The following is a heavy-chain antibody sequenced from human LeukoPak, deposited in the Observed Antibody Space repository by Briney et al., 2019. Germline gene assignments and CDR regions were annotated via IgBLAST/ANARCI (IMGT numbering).Heavy chain of an antibody. Sequence: GGSLRLSCAASGFTFSSYWMSWVRQAPGKGLEWLSYIGSSDSTTHYADSVKGRFTISRDNAKNSLYLQMNSLRAEDTAVHYCARAGGSYYGSGIDYWGQGTLVTVSS. D-gene: IGHD3-10*01. CDR1: GFTFSSYW. V-gene: IGHV3-48*04. CDR3: ARAGGSYYGSGIDY. J-gene: IGHJ4*02. CDR2: IGSSDSTT.